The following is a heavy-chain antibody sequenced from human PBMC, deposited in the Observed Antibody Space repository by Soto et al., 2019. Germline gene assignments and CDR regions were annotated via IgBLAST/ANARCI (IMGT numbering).Heavy chain of an antibody. CDR2: IYYSGST. CDR3: ARGGRGRTSWALFDY. J-gene: IGHJ4*02. Sequence: PSETLSLTCTVSGGSISSYYWSWIRQPPGKGLEWIGYIYYSGSTNYNPSLKSRVTISVDTSKNQFSLKLSSVTAADTAVYYCARGGRGRTSWALFDYWGQGTLVTVS. V-gene: IGHV4-59*01. D-gene: IGHD2-2*01. CDR1: GGSISSYY.